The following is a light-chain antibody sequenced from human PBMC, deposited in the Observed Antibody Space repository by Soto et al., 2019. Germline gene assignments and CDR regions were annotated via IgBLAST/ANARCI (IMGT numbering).Light chain of an antibody. V-gene: IGKV3-20*01. J-gene: IGKJ1*01. CDR2: GAS. CDR1: QSISNNY. Sequence: IVLTHSPGTLSFSPGERATLSFRASQSISNNYLAWYQQTPGQAPRLLIYGASSRATGIPDRFSGSGSATDFTLTISRLEPEDFAVYYCQQYAASPRTFGQGTKVDIK. CDR3: QQYAASPRT.